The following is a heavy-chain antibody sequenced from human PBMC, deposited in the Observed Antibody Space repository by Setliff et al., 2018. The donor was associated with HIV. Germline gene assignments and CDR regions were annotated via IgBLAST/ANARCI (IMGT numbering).Heavy chain of an antibody. V-gene: IGHV4-34*01. J-gene: IGHJ4*02. CDR2: FRHSGNT. CDR3: ASGEYSYGYRFDY. Sequence: LSLTCAVYGGSFSGYFWSWIRQSPGKGLEWIGEFRHSGNTNINPSLKSRVTISGDTTKNHFSLKLSSVTAADTAVYYCASGEYSYGYRFDYWGQGTLVTVFS. D-gene: IGHD5-18*01. CDR1: GGSFSGYF.